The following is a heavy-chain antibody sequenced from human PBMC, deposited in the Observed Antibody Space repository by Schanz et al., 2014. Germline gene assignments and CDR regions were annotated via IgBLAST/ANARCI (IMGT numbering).Heavy chain of an antibody. Sequence: QLQLQESGPGLVKPSETLSLTCTVSGGSIGSSNYYWGWIRQPPGKGLEGIGSIYYSGTTYYNPSLKSRVTTPVDTSKNQFSLRLNSVTAADTSVYYCARALVWYSGSLFDYWGQGTLVTVSS. CDR3: ARALVWYSGSLFDY. D-gene: IGHD1-26*01. V-gene: IGHV4-39*02. CDR1: GGSIGSSNYY. CDR2: IYYSGTT. J-gene: IGHJ4*02.